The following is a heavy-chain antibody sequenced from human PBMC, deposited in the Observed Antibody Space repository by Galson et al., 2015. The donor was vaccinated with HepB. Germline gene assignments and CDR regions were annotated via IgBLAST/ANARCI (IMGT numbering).Heavy chain of an antibody. CDR1: GFTFSSYA. CDR2: ISGSGGST. CDR3: AKGEETPSSTSCYPPDY. D-gene: IGHD2-2*01. V-gene: IGHV3-23*01. J-gene: IGHJ4*02. Sequence: SLRLSCAASGFTFSSYAMSWVRQAPGKGLEWVSAISGSGGSTYYADSVKGRFTISRDNSKNTLYLQMNSLRAEDTAVYYCAKGEETPSSTSCYPPDYWGQGTLVTASS.